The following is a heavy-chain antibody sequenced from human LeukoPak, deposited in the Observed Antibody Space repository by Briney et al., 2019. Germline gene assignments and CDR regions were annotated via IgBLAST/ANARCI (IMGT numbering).Heavy chain of an antibody. CDR1: GFIFSDHY. Sequence: KPGGSLRLSCAASGFIFSDHYMSSIRQAPGKGLEWTSYISSSGNTIYYADSVKGRSTIARDNAKNSLYLQMNNLRAEDTAVYYCAKSPGGAGDFWGQGTLVTVSS. CDR2: ISSSGNTI. CDR3: AKSPGGAGDF. J-gene: IGHJ4*02. V-gene: IGHV3-11*01. D-gene: IGHD3-10*01.